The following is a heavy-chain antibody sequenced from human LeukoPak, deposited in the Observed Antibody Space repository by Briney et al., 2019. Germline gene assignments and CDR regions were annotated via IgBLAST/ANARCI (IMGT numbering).Heavy chain of an antibody. CDR1: GFTFSDYY. V-gene: IGHV3-11*06. J-gene: IGHJ4*02. D-gene: IGHD6-13*01. CDR3: ARDEVAAAGNDY. Sequence: PGGSLRLPCAASGFTFSDYYMSWIRQAPGKGLEWVSYISSSSSYTNYADPVKGRFTISRDNAKNSLYLQMNSLRAEDTAVYYCARDEVAAAGNDYWGQGTLVTVSS. CDR2: ISSSSSYT.